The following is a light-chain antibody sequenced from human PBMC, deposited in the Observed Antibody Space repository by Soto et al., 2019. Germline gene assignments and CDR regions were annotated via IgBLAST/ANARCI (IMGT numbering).Light chain of an antibody. Sequence: EIVMTQSPATLSVSPGGRATLSCRASQSLRSNLAWYQQKPGQAPRLLIYRASTRAAGIPARFSGSGSGTEFTLTITSLQSEDFAVYYCQQYGRSPTTFGQGTKVDIK. CDR3: QQYGRSPTT. CDR1: QSLRSN. CDR2: RAS. V-gene: IGKV3-15*01. J-gene: IGKJ1*01.